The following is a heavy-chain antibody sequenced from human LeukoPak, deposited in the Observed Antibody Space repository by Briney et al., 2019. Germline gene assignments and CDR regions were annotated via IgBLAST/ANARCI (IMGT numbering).Heavy chain of an antibody. CDR1: GFALYDYA. CDR3: AKDLSSAITSALVLDV. Sequence: GGSLRLSCADSGFALYDYAIHWVRQAPGKGVEWGSGITWNRDNIGYGGSVKGRFTISRDNVKNVLYLQMTSLRPEDTALYYCAKDLSSAITSALVLDVWGQGTTVTVSS. V-gene: IGHV3-9*01. D-gene: IGHD3-22*01. CDR2: ITWNRDNI. J-gene: IGHJ6*02.